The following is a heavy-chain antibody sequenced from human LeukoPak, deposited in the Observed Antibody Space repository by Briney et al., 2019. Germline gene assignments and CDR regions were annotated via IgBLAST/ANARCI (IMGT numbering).Heavy chain of an antibody. J-gene: IGHJ5*02. CDR2: ISAYNGNT. D-gene: IGHD2-2*01. CDR3: ARDPAQGYCGGTSCYPFDP. CDR1: GYTFTSFG. V-gene: IGHV1-18*01. Sequence: ASVKVSCKASGYTFTSFGISWVRQAPGQGLEWMGWISAYNGNTNYVQKFQGRVIMTTDTFTSTAYMELRSLRYDDTAIYYCARDPAQGYCGGTSCYPFDPWGQGTLVTVSS.